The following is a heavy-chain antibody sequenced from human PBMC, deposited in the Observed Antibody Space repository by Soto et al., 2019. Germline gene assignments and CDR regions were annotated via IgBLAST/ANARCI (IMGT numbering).Heavy chain of an antibody. D-gene: IGHD6-13*01. J-gene: IGHJ6*02. V-gene: IGHV4-61*01. CDR2: IYYSGST. CDR3: ARDVLAAAGNYYYYYGMDV. Sequence: QVQLQESGPGLVKPSETLSLTCTVSGGSVSSGSYYWSWIRQPPGKGLEWIGYIYYSGSTNYNPPLERRVTISVDTSKNQSSLKLSSVTAADTAVYYCARDVLAAAGNYYYYYGMDVWGQGTTVTVSS. CDR1: GGSVSSGSYY.